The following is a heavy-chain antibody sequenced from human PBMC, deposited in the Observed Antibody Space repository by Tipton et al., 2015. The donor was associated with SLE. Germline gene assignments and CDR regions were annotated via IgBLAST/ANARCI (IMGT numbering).Heavy chain of an antibody. V-gene: IGHV4-39*07. CDR1: GGSISSSSYY. CDR2: IYYSGST. Sequence: LRLSCTVSGGSISSSSYYWGWIRQPPGKGLEWIGSIYYSGSTYYNPSLKGRVTISVDTSKNQFSLKLSSVTAADTAVYYCARAGGRDSNWFDPWGQGTLVTVSS. D-gene: IGHD2-21*01. J-gene: IGHJ5*02. CDR3: ARAGGRDSNWFDP.